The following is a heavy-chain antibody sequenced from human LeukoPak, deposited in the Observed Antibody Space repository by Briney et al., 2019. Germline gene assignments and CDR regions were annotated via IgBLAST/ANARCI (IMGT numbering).Heavy chain of an antibody. J-gene: IGHJ4*02. D-gene: IGHD3-22*01. CDR3: ARDYYDSSGSSFFDY. CDR2: ISSSSSTI. Sequence: GGSLRLSCAASGFTFSSYSMNWVRQAPGKGLEWVSYISSSSSTIYYADSVKGRFTISRDNSKNTLYLQMNSLRAEDTAVYYCARDYYDSSGSSFFDYWGQGTLVTVSS. V-gene: IGHV3-48*01. CDR1: GFTFSSYS.